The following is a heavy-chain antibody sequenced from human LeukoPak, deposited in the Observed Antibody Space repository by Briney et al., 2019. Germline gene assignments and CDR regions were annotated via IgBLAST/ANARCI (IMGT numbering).Heavy chain of an antibody. CDR3: AKDEGFYYDSNLLDY. V-gene: IGHV3-11*04. CDR2: ISSSGSTI. J-gene: IGHJ4*02. D-gene: IGHD3-22*01. CDR1: GFTFSDYY. Sequence: PGGSLRLSCTASGFTFSDYYMSWIRQAPGKGLEWVSYISSSGSTIYYADSVKGRFTISRDNSINTLYLQMNSLRTEDTAVYYCAKDEGFYYDSNLLDYWGQGTLVTVSS.